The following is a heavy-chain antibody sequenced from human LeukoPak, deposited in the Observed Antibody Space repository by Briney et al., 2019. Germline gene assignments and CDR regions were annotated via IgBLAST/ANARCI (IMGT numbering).Heavy chain of an antibody. Sequence: AGGSLRLSCAASGFTFSSYGMHWVRQAPGKGLEWVAFIRYDGNNKYYADSVKGRFTISRDNSKNTLYLQMNSLRADDTAVYYCARDDLRVVVPAAMGGIVVVTAIRFAYWGQGTLVTVSS. CDR2: IRYDGNNK. CDR1: GFTFSSYG. CDR3: ARDDLRVVVPAAMGGIVVVTAIRFAY. J-gene: IGHJ4*02. V-gene: IGHV3-30*02. D-gene: IGHD2-2*01.